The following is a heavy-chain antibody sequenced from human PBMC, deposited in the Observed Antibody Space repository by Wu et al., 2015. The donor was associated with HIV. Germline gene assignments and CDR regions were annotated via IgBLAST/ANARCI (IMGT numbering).Heavy chain of an antibody. CDR3: ARSFSGGSSWYMRPLNPFDI. D-gene: IGHD6-13*01. CDR1: GYTFTSYY. Sequence: QVQLVQSGAEVKKPGASVKVSCKASGYTFTSYYMHWVRQAPGQGLEWMGGIISIFDIVNYAQKFQGRVTITADKSTSTSYMELSSLISEDTAMYYCARSFSGGSSWYMRPLNPFDIWGQGTLVTVSS. CDR2: IISIFDIV. V-gene: IGHV1-69*17. J-gene: IGHJ3*02.